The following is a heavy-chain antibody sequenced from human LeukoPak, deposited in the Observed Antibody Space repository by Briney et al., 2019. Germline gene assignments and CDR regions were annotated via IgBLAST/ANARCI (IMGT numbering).Heavy chain of an antibody. CDR1: GFIFTSYG. J-gene: IGHJ6*02. D-gene: IGHD3-10*01. CDR3: AKGGITMVRGVIITYYYYGMDV. CDR2: ITYHGIHK. V-gene: IGHV3-30*02. Sequence: GGSLRLSCAASGFIFTSYGMHWVRQAPGKGLEWVAFITYHGIHKYYADSLKGRFTISRDNSKNTLYLQMNSLRAEDTAVYYCAKGGITMVRGVIITYYYYGMDVWGQGTTVTVSS.